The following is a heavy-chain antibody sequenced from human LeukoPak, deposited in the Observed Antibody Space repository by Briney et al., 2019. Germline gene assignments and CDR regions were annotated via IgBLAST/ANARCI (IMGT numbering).Heavy chain of an antibody. CDR3: ARGGKMGVLYYYYYYMDV. J-gene: IGHJ6*03. Sequence: KPSETLSLTCAVYGGSFSGYYWSWIRQPPGKGLEWIGEINHSGSTNYNPSLKSRVTISVDTSKNQFSLKLSSVTAADTAVYYCARGGKMGVLYYYYYYMDVWGKGTTVTVSS. D-gene: IGHD3-10*01. CDR2: INHSGST. V-gene: IGHV4-34*01. CDR1: GGSFSGYY.